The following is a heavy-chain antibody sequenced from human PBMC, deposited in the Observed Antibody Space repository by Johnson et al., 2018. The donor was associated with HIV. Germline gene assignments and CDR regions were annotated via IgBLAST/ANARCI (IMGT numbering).Heavy chain of an antibody. D-gene: IGHD3-10*01. CDR2: IRYDGSNK. CDR1: GFTFSSYG. Sequence: VQLVESGGGVVQPGGSLRLSCAASGFTFSSYGMHWVLQAPGQGLAWVAFIRYDGSNKYYADSVKGRFTISRDNSKNTLYLQMNSLRAEDTAVYYCAKDYEWFGEFVDAFDIWGQGTMVTVSS. V-gene: IGHV3-30*02. CDR3: AKDYEWFGEFVDAFDI. J-gene: IGHJ3*02.